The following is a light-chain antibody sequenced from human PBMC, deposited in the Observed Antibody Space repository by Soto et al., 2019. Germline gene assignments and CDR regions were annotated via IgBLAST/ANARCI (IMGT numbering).Light chain of an antibody. CDR1: SSDVGGYNY. J-gene: IGLJ1*01. CDR3: SSYTSSRAYV. V-gene: IGLV2-14*01. Sequence: QSALTQPASVSGSPGQSITISYTGTSSDVGGYNYVSWYQQQSGKAPKLMIHEVSNRPSGVSNRFSGSKSGNTASLTISGLQAEDESDYYCSSYTSSRAYVFGNGTKVTVL. CDR2: EVS.